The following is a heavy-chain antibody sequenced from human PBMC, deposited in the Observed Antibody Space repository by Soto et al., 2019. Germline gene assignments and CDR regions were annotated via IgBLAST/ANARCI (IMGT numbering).Heavy chain of an antibody. D-gene: IGHD5-12*01. CDR3: AHSDGGYEIIYFDF. Sequence: SGPALGNATQTLTLTCTFSGFSFTTAGLAVGWIRQTPGGALEWLTLIYYNDDRRFSPSLKTRLTITGDTSKNQVVLSLTNVDPGDTATYFCAHSDGGYEIIYFDFWGQGIPVTVSS. CDR2: IYYNDDR. CDR1: GFSFTTAGLA. J-gene: IGHJ4*02. V-gene: IGHV2-5*01.